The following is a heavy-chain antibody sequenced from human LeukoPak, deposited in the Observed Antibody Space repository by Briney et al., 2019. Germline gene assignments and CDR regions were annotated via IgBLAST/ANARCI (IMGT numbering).Heavy chain of an antibody. J-gene: IGHJ4*02. CDR1: GGSISSSSYF. Sequence: PSGTLSLTCTVSGGSISSSSYFWGWIRQPPGKGLEGIGSIFYSGSTNYNPSLNSRVTISIDTSKNQFSLRLSSVTAADTAVYYCARQMNTETADYWGQGTLVTVSS. CDR3: ARQMNTETADY. D-gene: IGHD4-17*01. CDR2: IFYSGST. V-gene: IGHV4-39*01.